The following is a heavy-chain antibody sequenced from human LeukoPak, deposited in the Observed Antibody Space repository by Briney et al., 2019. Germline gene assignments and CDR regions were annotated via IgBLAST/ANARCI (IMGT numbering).Heavy chain of an antibody. D-gene: IGHD6-13*01. J-gene: IGHJ4*02. CDR2: TYYRSKWYN. Sequence: SQTLSLTCAISGDTVSTNSATWNWIRQSPSRGLEWLGRTYYRSKWYNDSAVSVKSRITINPDTSKNQFSLQLSSVTPEDTAVYYCARDLPPGAAGVTGPFDYWGQGTLVTVSA. CDR3: ARDLPPGAAGVTGPFDY. V-gene: IGHV6-1*01. CDR1: GDTVSTNSAT.